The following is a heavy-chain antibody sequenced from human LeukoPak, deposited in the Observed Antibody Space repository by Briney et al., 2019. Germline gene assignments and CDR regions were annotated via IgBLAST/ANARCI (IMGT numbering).Heavy chain of an antibody. CDR3: ARAGHCSGGSCLRNWFDP. D-gene: IGHD2-15*01. CDR2: INPNSGGT. V-gene: IGHV1-2*02. J-gene: IGHJ5*02. CDR1: GYTFTGYY. Sequence: ASVKVSCKASGYTFTGYYMHRVRQAPGQGLEWMGWINPNSGGTNYAQKFQGRVTMTRDTSISTAYMELSRLRSDDTAVYYCARAGHCSGGSCLRNWFDPWGQGTLVTVSS.